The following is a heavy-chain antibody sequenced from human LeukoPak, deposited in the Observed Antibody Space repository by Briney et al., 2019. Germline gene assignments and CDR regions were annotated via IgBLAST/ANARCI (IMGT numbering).Heavy chain of an antibody. J-gene: IGHJ6*02. CDR2: ISSSGSTI. D-gene: IGHD2-15*01. CDR3: ASGEVGVVYRAGGRYYYYYHAMDV. V-gene: IGHV3-11*01. Sequence: GGSLRLSCAASGFTFSDYYMSWIRQAPGKGLEWVSYISSSGSTIYYADSVKGRFTISRDNAKNSLYLQMNSLRAEDTAVYYCASGEVGVVYRAGGRYYYYYHAMDVWGQGTTVTVSS. CDR1: GFTFSDYY.